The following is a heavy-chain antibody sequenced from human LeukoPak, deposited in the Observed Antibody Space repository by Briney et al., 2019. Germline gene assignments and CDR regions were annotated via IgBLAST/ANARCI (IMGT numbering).Heavy chain of an antibody. CDR1: GFTFSSYW. V-gene: IGHV3-74*01. CDR2: INSDGSST. J-gene: IGHJ3*02. CDR3: AREGDWAPDDAFDI. Sequence: GGSLRLSCAASGFTFSSYWMHWVRQAPGKGLVWVSRINSDGSSTSYTDSVKGRFTISRDNAKNTLYLQMNSLRAEDTAVYYCAREGDWAPDDAFDIWGQGTMVTVSS. D-gene: IGHD3/OR15-3a*01.